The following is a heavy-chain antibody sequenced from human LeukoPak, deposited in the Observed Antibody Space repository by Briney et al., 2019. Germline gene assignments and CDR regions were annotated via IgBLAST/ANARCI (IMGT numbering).Heavy chain of an antibody. CDR1: GFTFSSYA. CDR2: MSGSGGST. D-gene: IGHD4-17*01. CDR3: ARVRYGELDV. J-gene: IGHJ6*02. Sequence: GGSLRLSCAASGFTFSSYAMSWVRQAPGKGLEWVSSMSGSGGSTYYADSVKGRFTISRDDSKNTLYLQMNSLRAEDTTVYYCARVRYGELDVWGQGTTVTVSS. V-gene: IGHV3-23*01.